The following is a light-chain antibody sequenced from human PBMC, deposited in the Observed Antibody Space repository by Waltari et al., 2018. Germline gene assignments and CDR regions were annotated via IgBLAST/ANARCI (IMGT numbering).Light chain of an antibody. V-gene: IGKV1-39*01. Sequence: DIQMTQSPSSLSASVGDRVTITCRASQSISRLLNWYQQKPGKAPELLIYDSSSLQTGVPSRFSSSGSETDFTLSISSLLPEDFATYYCHQSDTTPLTFGQGTRVEIK. CDR2: DSS. CDR1: QSISRL. J-gene: IGKJ1*01. CDR3: HQSDTTPLT.